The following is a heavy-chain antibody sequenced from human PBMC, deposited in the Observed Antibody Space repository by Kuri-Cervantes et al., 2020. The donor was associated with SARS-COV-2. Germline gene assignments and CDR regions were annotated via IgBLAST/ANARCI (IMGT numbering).Heavy chain of an antibody. CDR1: GDSISGGDYN. J-gene: IGHJ4*02. V-gene: IGHV4-30-4*01. CDR2: IYYSGIT. D-gene: IGHD3-10*01. CDR3: ARGGVYFGSTTFFNYPDY. Sequence: SETLSLTCTVSGDSISGGDYNWSWIRQAPGKGLEWIGNIYYSGITHYASSLKSRVTMSIDTSKNEFSLELRSVTAADTAVYFCARGGVYFGSTTFFNYPDYWGQGTLVTDSS.